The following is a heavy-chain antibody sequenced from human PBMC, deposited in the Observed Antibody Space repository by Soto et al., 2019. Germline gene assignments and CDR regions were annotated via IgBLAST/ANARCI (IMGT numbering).Heavy chain of an antibody. J-gene: IGHJ4*02. CDR1: GFTFSSYW. CDR3: VRSYGYLGY. V-gene: IGHV3-74*01. Sequence: GGSLRLSCAASGFTFSSYWMHWVRQAPGKGLVWVSRINNDGSSTSYADSVKGRFTISRDNAKNTLYLQMNSLRADDTAVYYCVRSYGYLGYWGQGTLVTVSS. CDR2: INNDGSST. D-gene: IGHD3-10*01.